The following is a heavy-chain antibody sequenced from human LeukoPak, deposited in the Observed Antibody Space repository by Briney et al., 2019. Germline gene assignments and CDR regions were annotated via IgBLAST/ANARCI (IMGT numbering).Heavy chain of an antibody. CDR3: ARDDRIAAAGMVGLDP. Sequence: GASVKVSCKASGGTFSSYAISWVRQAPGQGLEWMGRIIPILGIANYAQKFQGRVTITADKSTSTAYMELSSLRSEDTAVYYCARDDRIAAAGMVGLDPWGQGTLVTVSS. J-gene: IGHJ5*02. CDR1: GGTFSSYA. CDR2: IIPILGIA. D-gene: IGHD6-13*01. V-gene: IGHV1-69*04.